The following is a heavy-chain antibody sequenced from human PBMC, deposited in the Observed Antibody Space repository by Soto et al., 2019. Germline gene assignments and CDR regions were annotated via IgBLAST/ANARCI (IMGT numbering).Heavy chain of an antibody. Sequence: GGSLRLSCEASVFTFSSYWMTWVRQAPGKGLEWVANIKKDGSEKNYVASVKGRFTISRDNSKNTLYLQMNSLRAEDTAIYYCTKNYYFDSWGQGTLVTVSS. CDR1: VFTFSSYW. CDR2: IKKDGSEK. V-gene: IGHV3-7*03. CDR3: TKNYYFDS. J-gene: IGHJ4*02.